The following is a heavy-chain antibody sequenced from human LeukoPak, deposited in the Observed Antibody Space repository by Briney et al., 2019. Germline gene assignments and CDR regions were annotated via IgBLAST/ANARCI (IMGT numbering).Heavy chain of an antibody. J-gene: IGHJ4*02. CDR1: GYSISSGYY. Sequence: PSETLSLTCAVSGYSISSGYYWSWIRQPPGKGLEWIGEINHSGSTNYNPSLKSRVTISVDTSKNQFSLKLSSVTAADTAVYYCARGGLRYFDWLPYFDYWGQGTLVTVSS. V-gene: IGHV4-34*01. D-gene: IGHD3-9*01. CDR2: INHSGST. CDR3: ARGGLRYFDWLPYFDY.